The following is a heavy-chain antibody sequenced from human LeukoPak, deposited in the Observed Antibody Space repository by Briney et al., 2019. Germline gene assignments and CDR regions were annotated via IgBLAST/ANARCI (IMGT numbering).Heavy chain of an antibody. V-gene: IGHV3-23*01. CDR3: AKSKWFGELFFDY. CDR1: GFTFSSYA. Sequence: AGGSLRLSCAASGFTFSSYAMSWVRQAPGKGLEWVSAISGSGGSTYYADSVKGRFTISRDNSKNTLYLQMNSLRAEDTAVYYCAKSKWFGELFFDYWGQGTLVTVPS. CDR2: ISGSGGST. D-gene: IGHD3-10*01. J-gene: IGHJ4*02.